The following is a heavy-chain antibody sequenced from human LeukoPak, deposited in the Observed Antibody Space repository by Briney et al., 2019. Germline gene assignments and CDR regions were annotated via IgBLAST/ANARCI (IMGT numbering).Heavy chain of an antibody. Sequence: ASVKVSCKASGGIFNSYNISWVRQAPGQGPGWMGGIIPILGTANYAQKFQGRVTITADESTSTAYMELSSLRSEDTAVYYCARGGGITVTTYKNWFDPWGQGTLVTVSS. D-gene: IGHD4-17*01. J-gene: IGHJ5*02. CDR3: ARGGGITVTTYKNWFDP. CDR1: GGIFNSYN. V-gene: IGHV1-69*16. CDR2: IIPILGTA.